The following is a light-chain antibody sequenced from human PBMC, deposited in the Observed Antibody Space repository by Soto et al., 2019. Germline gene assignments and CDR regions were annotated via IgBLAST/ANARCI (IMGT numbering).Light chain of an antibody. CDR2: DVS. CDR1: SSDVGSYNY. J-gene: IGLJ2*01. V-gene: IGLV2-14*01. Sequence: QSALTQPASVSGSPGQSITISCTGTSSDVGSYNYVSWYQQYPGKAPKLMIYDVSNRPSGVSYRFSASKSGNTASLTISVLQAEDEADYYCSSYTTSSPHVVFGGGTKLTVL. CDR3: SSYTTSSPHVV.